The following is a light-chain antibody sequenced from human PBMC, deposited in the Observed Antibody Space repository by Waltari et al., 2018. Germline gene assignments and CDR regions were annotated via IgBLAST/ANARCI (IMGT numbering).Light chain of an antibody. V-gene: IGKV3-11*01. CDR2: DAS. CDR3: QQRSNWPPIT. J-gene: IGKJ5*01. Sequence: DIVLTQSPATLSLSPGERATLSCRASQSVGTYLSWYQQKPGKAPRLLIYDASNRATGIPARFSGSGSRTDFTLTISSLEPEDFAVYYCQQRSNWPPITFGQGTRLELK. CDR1: QSVGTY.